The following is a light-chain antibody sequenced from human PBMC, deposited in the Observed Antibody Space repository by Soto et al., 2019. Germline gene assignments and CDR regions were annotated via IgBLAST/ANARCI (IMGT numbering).Light chain of an antibody. Sequence: DIQMTQSPSSLSASVGDTVTITCRASQTINTYLNWYQHKPGKAPKVLIYAASSLQSGVPSRFSGSGSGTDFTLTISSLQSEDFGTYYCQQSYSTPRTFGHGTKLEIK. CDR1: QTINTY. V-gene: IGKV1-39*01. CDR2: AAS. CDR3: QQSYSTPRT. J-gene: IGKJ2*01.